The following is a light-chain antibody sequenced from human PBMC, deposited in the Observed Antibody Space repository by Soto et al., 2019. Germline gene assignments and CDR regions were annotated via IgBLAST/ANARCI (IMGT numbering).Light chain of an antibody. CDR1: QSVSSTF. Sequence: EIVLTQSPGTLSLSPGERATLSCRASQSVSSTFLAWYQQKPGQAPRLLIYGVSKRATGIPDRFSGSGSGTDFTHTISRLEPEDFAVYFCGQFVSAPPRTFGQGTKVEIK. CDR3: GQFVSAPPRT. J-gene: IGKJ1*01. V-gene: IGKV3-20*01. CDR2: GVS.